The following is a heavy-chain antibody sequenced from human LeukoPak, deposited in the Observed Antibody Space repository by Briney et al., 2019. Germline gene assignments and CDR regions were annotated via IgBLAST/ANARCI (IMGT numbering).Heavy chain of an antibody. J-gene: IGHJ6*02. V-gene: IGHV1-69*04. CDR3: ARIRGHIAAAGDETDGMDV. Sequence: GSSVKVSCKASGGTFSSYAISWVRQAPGQGLEWMGGIIPILGIANYAQKFQGRVTITADKSTSTAYMELSSLRSEDTAVYYCARIRGHIAAAGDETDGMDVWGQGTTVTVSS. CDR1: GGTFSSYA. D-gene: IGHD6-13*01. CDR2: IIPILGIA.